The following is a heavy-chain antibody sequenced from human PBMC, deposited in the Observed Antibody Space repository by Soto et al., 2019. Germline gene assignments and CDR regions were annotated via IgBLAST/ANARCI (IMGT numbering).Heavy chain of an antibody. CDR2: IYYSGST. D-gene: IGHD3-22*01. CDR1: GGPIISSSYY. V-gene: IGHV4-39*01. Sequence: SETLSLTCTVSGGPIISSSYYWGWIRQPPGKGLEWIGSIYYSGSTYYNPSLKSRVTISVDTSKNQFSLKLSSVTAADTAVYYCARKYYDSSGYYPVAFDIWGQGTMVTVSS. CDR3: ARKYYDSSGYYPVAFDI. J-gene: IGHJ3*02.